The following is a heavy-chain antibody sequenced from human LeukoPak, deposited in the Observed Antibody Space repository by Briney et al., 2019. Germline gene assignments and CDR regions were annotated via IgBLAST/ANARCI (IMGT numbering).Heavy chain of an antibody. V-gene: IGHV3-15*01. CDR3: TTDGAAVEPGIDY. Sequence: PGGSLRLSCAASGFTFSNAWMSWVRQAPGRGREWVGGIKSKTDGGTTDYAAPVKGRFTISRDDSKNTLYLQMNSLKTEDTAVYYCTTDGAAVEPGIDYWGQGTLVTVSS. CDR2: IKSKTDGGTT. CDR1: GFTFSNAW. J-gene: IGHJ4*02. D-gene: IGHD6-13*01.